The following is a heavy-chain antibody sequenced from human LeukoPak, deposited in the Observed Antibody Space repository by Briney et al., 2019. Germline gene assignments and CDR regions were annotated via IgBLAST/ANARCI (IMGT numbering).Heavy chain of an antibody. D-gene: IGHD2-15*01. CDR2: ISGSGGST. Sequence: GGSLRLSCAASGFTFSTYAMSWVRQAPGKGLEWVSGISGSGGSTYYADSVQGRFTISRDNSKSTLCLQMNSLRAEDTAVYYCAKQLGYCSDGSCYFPYWGQGTLVTVSS. CDR1: GFTFSTYA. V-gene: IGHV3-23*01. J-gene: IGHJ4*02. CDR3: AKQLGYCSDGSCYFPY.